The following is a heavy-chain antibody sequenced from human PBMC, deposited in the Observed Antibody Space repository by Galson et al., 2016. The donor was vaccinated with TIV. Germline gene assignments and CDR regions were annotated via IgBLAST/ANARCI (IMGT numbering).Heavy chain of an antibody. J-gene: IGHJ4*02. V-gene: IGHV3-53*01. Sequence: SLRLSCAASGFSVSFNHMSWVRQAPGKGLEWVSLIYASDTTYYIDSVKGRFTISRDNSKNTLYRKMNSLRVDDTAVYYCAKAGKGDAYPNYFDHWGQGALVTVTS. CDR2: IYASDTT. D-gene: IGHD5-24*01. CDR3: AKAGKGDAYPNYFDH. CDR1: GFSVSFNH.